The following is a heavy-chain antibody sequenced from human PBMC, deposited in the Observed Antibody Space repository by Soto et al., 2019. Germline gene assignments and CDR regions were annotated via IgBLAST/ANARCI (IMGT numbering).Heavy chain of an antibody. CDR3: ARHGLSSSGWTAAGFDY. D-gene: IGHD6-19*01. Sequence: SETLSLTCTVSGGSISSYYWSWIRQPPGKGLEWIGYVYFSGTTYYNPSLKSRLTFSEDTSKNQFSLKLSSVTAADTAVYYCARHGLSSSGWTAAGFDYWGQGIVVTVSS. J-gene: IGHJ4*02. V-gene: IGHV4-59*04. CDR1: GGSISSYY. CDR2: VYFSGTT.